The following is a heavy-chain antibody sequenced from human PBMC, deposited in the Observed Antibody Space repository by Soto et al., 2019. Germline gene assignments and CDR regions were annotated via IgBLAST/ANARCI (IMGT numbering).Heavy chain of an antibody. D-gene: IGHD5-12*01. CDR1: GGTFSSYA. V-gene: IGHV1-69*13. Sequence: ASVKVSCKASGGTFSSYAISWVRQAPGQGLEWMGGIIPIFGTANYAQKFQGRVTITADESTSTAYMELSSLRSEDTAVYYCARGARGYSAYDRRPPPGYWGQETLVTVSS. J-gene: IGHJ4*02. CDR2: IIPIFGTA. CDR3: ARGARGYSAYDRRPPPGY.